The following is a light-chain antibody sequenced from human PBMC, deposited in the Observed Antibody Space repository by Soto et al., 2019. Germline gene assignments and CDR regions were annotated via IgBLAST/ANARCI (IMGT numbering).Light chain of an antibody. Sequence: EIVMTQSPATLSVSPGERATLSCRASQSINNNLAWYQQKTGQAPRLLIYGATTRATGIPARFSGSGSGTEFTFTISSLQSEDFAVYYCQQHISWPLTFGGGTKVDIK. J-gene: IGKJ4*01. CDR2: GAT. CDR3: QQHISWPLT. CDR1: QSINNN. V-gene: IGKV3-15*01.